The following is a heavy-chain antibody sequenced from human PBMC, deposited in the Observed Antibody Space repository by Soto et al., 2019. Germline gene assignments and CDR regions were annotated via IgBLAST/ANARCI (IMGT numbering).Heavy chain of an antibody. J-gene: IGHJ4*02. CDR3: ACGQNNWNDGTPL. CDR2: ISGSGGST. D-gene: IGHD1-20*01. Sequence: GALRLSCAASGFTFSSYAMSWVRQAPGKGLEWVSAISGSGGSTYYADSVKGRFTISRDNSKNTLYLQMNSLRAEDTAVYYCACGQNNWNDGTPLWGQGTLVTVSS. CDR1: GFTFSSYA. V-gene: IGHV3-23*01.